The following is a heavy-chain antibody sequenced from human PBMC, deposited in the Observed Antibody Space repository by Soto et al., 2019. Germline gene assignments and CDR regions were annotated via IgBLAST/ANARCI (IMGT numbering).Heavy chain of an antibody. CDR3: AHRPTEQPQLVDDYWFDP. J-gene: IGHJ5*02. CDR2: IYWDDDK. D-gene: IGHD6-13*01. Sequence: QITLKESGPTLVKPTQTLTLTCTFSGFSLSTSGVGVGWIRQPPGKALEWLALIYWDDDKRYRPSRKSSLTIPNDTSNHPLVLPTPTIDPVTTATYSCAHRPTEQPQLVDDYWFDPWGQGTLVTVSS. V-gene: IGHV2-5*02. CDR1: GFSLSTSGVG.